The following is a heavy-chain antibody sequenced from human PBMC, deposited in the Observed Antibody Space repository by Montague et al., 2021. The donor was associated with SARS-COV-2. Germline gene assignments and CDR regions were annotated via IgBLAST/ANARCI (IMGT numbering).Heavy chain of an antibody. J-gene: IGHJ4*02. Sequence: SETLSLTCTVSGDSIRNYFWSWIRQPPGKGLEWIGYIYYYGNTHYNPSLQSRATISIDTSRNLFSLQLRSVTAADTAVYFCAKEFGSGSSNPTYWGQGVLVTVSS. V-gene: IGHV4-59*01. CDR3: AKEFGSGSSNPTY. CDR1: GDSIRNYF. CDR2: IYYYGNT. D-gene: IGHD3-10*01.